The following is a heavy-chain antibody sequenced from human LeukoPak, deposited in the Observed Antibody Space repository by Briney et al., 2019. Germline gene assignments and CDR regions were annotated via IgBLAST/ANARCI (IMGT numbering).Heavy chain of an antibody. CDR3: ARVRVGATTGDTFDI. V-gene: IGHV3-30-3*01. CDR2: ISYDGGNE. CDR1: GFTFTIYA. J-gene: IGHJ3*02. Sequence: GGSLRLSCAASGFTFTIYAMDWVRQAPGKGLEWVAAISYDGGNEYYADSVKGRFTISRDNSKSTLYLQMNSLRVEDTAVYYCARVRVGATTGDTFDIWGQGTMVTVDS. D-gene: IGHD1-26*01.